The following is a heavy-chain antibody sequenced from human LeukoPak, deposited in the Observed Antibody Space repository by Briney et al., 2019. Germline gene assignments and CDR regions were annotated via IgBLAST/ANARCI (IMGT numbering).Heavy chain of an antibody. Sequence: ASVKVSCKASGYTFTGYYMHWVRQATGQGLEWMGWMNPNSGNTGYAQKFQGRVTITRNTSISTAYMELSSLRSEDTAVYYCARVGYGDYVLLGYYYYYMDVWGKGTTVTVSS. CDR3: ARVGYGDYVLLGYYYYYMDV. CDR2: MNPNSGNT. J-gene: IGHJ6*03. V-gene: IGHV1-8*03. D-gene: IGHD4-17*01. CDR1: GYTFTGYY.